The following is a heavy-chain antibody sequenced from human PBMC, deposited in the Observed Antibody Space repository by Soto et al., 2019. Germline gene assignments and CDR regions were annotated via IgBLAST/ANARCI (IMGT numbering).Heavy chain of an antibody. CDR3: ARSIVVVTALDY. CDR1: GYTFTNYY. CDR2: INPSGGNT. J-gene: IGHJ4*02. V-gene: IGHV1-46*01. D-gene: IGHD2-21*02. Sequence: ASVKVSCKASGYTFTNYYMHWVRQAPGQGLEWMRIINPSGGNTRYAQKFQGRVTITRDTSASTAYMELSSLRSEDTAVYYCARSIVVVTALDYWGQGTLVTVSS.